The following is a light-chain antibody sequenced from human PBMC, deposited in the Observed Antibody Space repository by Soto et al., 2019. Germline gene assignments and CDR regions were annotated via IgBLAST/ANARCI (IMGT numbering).Light chain of an antibody. J-gene: IGKJ1*01. CDR1: QSVNSN. Sequence: EQVMTQSPTTLSLYQGARATLSCRASQSVNSNLAWYQQKAAQAPRLLIYGTSTRATGIPDRFSGSGSGTDLTITISSLEPEDGDVYYGQHFGNSLWTFGQGTKVDIK. V-gene: IGKV3D-15*01. CDR2: GTS. CDR3: QHFGNSLWT.